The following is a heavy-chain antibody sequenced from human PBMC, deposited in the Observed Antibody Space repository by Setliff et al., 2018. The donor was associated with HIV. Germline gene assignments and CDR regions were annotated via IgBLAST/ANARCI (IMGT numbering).Heavy chain of an antibody. D-gene: IGHD5-12*01. V-gene: IGHV7-4-1*02. CDR3: ARSHGGYSGYDNYFDY. Sequence: ASVKVSCKASGYTFTRYTMNWVRQAPGQGLQWMGWINTDTGNPTYAQGFTGRFVFSLDPSVSTAYLRITSLEAEDTAVYYCARSHGGYSGYDNYFDYWGQGTLVTVSS. J-gene: IGHJ4*02. CDR1: GYTFTRYT. CDR2: INTDTGNP.